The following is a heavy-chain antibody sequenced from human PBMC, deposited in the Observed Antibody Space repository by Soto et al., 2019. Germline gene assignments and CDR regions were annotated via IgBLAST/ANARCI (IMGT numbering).Heavy chain of an antibody. Sequence: QVLLVDSGGGVVQPGRSLRLSCAASGFTFSSYAMNWVRQAPGKGLEWVALISHDGINKYYADSVRGRFTISRDSSTNTLDLQMNSLRAADTAVYYCGRCTITSCDLGSDYWGQGTLGTVSS. CDR2: ISHDGINK. CDR3: GRCTITSCDLGSDY. D-gene: IGHD2-2*01. V-gene: IGHV3-30-3*01. J-gene: IGHJ4*02. CDR1: GFTFSSYA.